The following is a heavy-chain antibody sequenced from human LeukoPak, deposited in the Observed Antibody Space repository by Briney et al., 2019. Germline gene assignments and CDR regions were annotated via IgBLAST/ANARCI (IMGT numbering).Heavy chain of an antibody. CDR3: VKDRDFWSGMDV. J-gene: IGHJ6*02. D-gene: IGHD3-3*01. CDR1: DFFFEDYG. Sequence: GRSLRLSCVGSDFFFEDYGMHWVRQVPGKGLEWVSGISWQSRTEKYADSVRGRFTISRDNAQKSLYLQMNSLELEDTALYYCVKDRDFWSGMDVWGQGTMVIVS. V-gene: IGHV3-9*01. CDR2: ISWQSRTE.